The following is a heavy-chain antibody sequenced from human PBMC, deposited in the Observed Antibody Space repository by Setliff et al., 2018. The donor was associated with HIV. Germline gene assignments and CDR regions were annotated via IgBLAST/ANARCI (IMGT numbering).Heavy chain of an antibody. Sequence: ASVKVSCKASGYTFITYYMHWVRQAPGQGLEWMGIINPSGGSTNYAQKFQGRVTMTRDTSTSTVYMELRSLRSEDTAVYYCARDHMSVGAWVGATSRGLFQHWGQGTLVTVSS. CDR3: ARDHMSVGAWVGATSRGLFQH. D-gene: IGHD1-26*01. CDR1: GYTFITYY. CDR2: INPSGGST. V-gene: IGHV1-46*01. J-gene: IGHJ1*01.